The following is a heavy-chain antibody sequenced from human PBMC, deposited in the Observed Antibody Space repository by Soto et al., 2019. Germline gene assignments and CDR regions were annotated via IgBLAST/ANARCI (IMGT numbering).Heavy chain of an antibody. V-gene: IGHV5-51*01. CDR1: GYSFNSNW. J-gene: IGHJ4*02. D-gene: IGHD6-19*01. CDR2: IYPGDSDT. CDR3: ATLFDTSGWYDY. Sequence: GESLKISCKGSGYSFNSNWIGWVRQMPGKGLERMGIIYPGDSDTRYSPSFQGQVTISADKSITTAYLQWSSLRASDSAMYYCATLFDTSGWYDYWGQGTLGTVSS.